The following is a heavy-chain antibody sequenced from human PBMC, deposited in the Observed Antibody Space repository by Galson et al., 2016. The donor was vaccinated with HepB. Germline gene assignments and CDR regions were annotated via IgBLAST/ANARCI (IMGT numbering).Heavy chain of an antibody. V-gene: IGHV3-23*01. CDR2: IAGIGGGI. CDR1: GFTSTFYA. J-gene: IGHJ4*02. CDR3: AKYSGWGTRNFDY. D-gene: IGHD3-10*01. Sequence: SLRLSCAASGFTSTFYAMTWVRQAPGKGLEWLSSIAGIGGGIYYADSVKGRFAISRANSKNTLYLEMNNLRAEDTAVYYCAKYSGWGTRNFDYWGQGTLVTVSS.